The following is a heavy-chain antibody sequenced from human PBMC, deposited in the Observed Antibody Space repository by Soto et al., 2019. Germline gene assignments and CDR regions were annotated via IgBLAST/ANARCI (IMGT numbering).Heavy chain of an antibody. J-gene: IGHJ5*02. Sequence: QVQLVQSGAEVKKPGASVKVSCKASGYTFTSYDINWVRQATGQGLEYLGWMNPNSGNTGYVQKFQGRVTMIRDTSISTAYMELSNLRSEDTAVYFCARGVKYGAYARWFDPWGQGTLVTVSS. CDR2: MNPNSGNT. D-gene: IGHD4-17*01. CDR1: GYTFTSYD. CDR3: ARGVKYGAYARWFDP. V-gene: IGHV1-8*01.